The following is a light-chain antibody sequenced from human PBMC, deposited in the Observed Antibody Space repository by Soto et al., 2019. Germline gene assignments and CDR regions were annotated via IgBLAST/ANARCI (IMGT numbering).Light chain of an antibody. Sequence: QSALTQPASVSGSPGQSITISCTGTSSDVCGYNYVSWYQQHPGKAPKLMIYDVSNRPSGVSNRFSGSKSGNTASLTISGLQAEDEADYYCSSYTSSSTLVYVFGTGTKVTV. CDR1: SSDVCGYNY. CDR3: SSYTSSSTLVYV. J-gene: IGLJ1*01. CDR2: DVS. V-gene: IGLV2-14*01.